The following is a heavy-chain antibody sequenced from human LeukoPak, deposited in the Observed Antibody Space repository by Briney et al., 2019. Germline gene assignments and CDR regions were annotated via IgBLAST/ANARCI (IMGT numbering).Heavy chain of an antibody. V-gene: IGHV1-69*13. CDR2: IIPVFDTP. CDR1: GGTFSNYA. CDR3: ARVRGGDYYDSSGPGAFDI. D-gene: IGHD3-22*01. Sequence: SVKVSCKASGGTFSNYAINWVRQAPGQGLEWLGRIIPVFDTPNYAQKFQGRVTITADESTSTAYMELSSLRSEDTAVYYCARVRGGDYYDSSGPGAFDIWGQGTMVTVSS. J-gene: IGHJ3*02.